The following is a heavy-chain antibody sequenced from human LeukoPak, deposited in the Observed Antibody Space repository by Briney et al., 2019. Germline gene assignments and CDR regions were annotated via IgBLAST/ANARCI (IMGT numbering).Heavy chain of an antibody. J-gene: IGHJ6*03. Sequence: SSETLSLTCAVYGGSFSGYYWSWIRQPPGKGLEWIGEINHSGSTNYNPSLKSRVTISVDTSKNQFSLKLSSVTAADTAVYYCARKGGAYDFWSGYKDYYYYYMDVWGKGTAVTVSS. CDR3: ARKGGAYDFWSGYKDYYYYYMDV. CDR1: GGSFSGYY. CDR2: INHSGST. V-gene: IGHV4-34*01. D-gene: IGHD3-3*01.